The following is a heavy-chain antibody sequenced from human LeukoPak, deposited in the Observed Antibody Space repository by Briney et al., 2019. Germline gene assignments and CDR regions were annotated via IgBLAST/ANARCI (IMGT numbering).Heavy chain of an antibody. CDR1: GGTFSSYA. Sequence: SVKVSCKASGGTFSSYAISWVRHAPGQGLEWMGRIIPILGIANYAQKFQGRVTITADKSTSTAYMELSSLRSEDTAVYYCARDRCSGGSCYNGVWGQGTTVTVSS. V-gene: IGHV1-69*04. CDR2: IIPILGIA. D-gene: IGHD2-15*01. J-gene: IGHJ6*02. CDR3: ARDRCSGGSCYNGV.